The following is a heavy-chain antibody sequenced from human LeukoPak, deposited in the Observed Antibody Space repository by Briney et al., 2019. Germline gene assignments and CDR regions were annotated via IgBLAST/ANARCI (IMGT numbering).Heavy chain of an antibody. D-gene: IGHD3-10*01. CDR3: ARDFWEGGYYYYSMDV. Sequence: QPGGSLRLSCAASGFTFSSYEMNWVRLAPGKGLEWVSYISSSGSTIYYADSVKGRFTISRDNAKNSLYLQMNSLRAEDTAVYYCARDFWEGGYYYYSMDVWGQGTTVTVSS. CDR1: GFTFSSYE. CDR2: ISSSGSTI. J-gene: IGHJ6*02. V-gene: IGHV3-48*03.